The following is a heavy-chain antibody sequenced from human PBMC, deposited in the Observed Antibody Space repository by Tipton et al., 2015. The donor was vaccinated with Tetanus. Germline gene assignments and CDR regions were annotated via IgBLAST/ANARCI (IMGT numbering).Heavy chain of an antibody. V-gene: IGHV3-53*01. D-gene: IGHD5-12*01. Sequence: SLRLSCAASGFSVKSHYMSWVRQAPGKGLEWVSVVYSGGNTYYADSVKGRFTISRDLSKNTLSLHLTSLRVEDTAIYYCARESNRGGYVDYWGQGTTVTVSS. CDR2: VYSGGNT. CDR3: ARESNRGGYVDY. CDR1: GFSVKSHY. J-gene: IGHJ6*02.